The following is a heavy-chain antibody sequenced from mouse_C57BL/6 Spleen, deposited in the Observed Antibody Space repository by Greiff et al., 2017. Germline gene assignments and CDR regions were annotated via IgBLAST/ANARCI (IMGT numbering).Heavy chain of an antibody. D-gene: IGHD2-2*01. CDR2: INPNNGGT. CDR1: GYTFTDYY. Sequence: EVQLQQSGPELVKPGASVKISCKASGYTFTDYYMNWVKQSHGKSLEWIGDINPNNGGTSYNQKFKGKATLTVDKSSSTAYMELRSLTSEDSAVYYRARSVVTTPGYWGQGTTLTVSS. J-gene: IGHJ2*01. CDR3: ARSVVTTPGY. V-gene: IGHV1-26*01.